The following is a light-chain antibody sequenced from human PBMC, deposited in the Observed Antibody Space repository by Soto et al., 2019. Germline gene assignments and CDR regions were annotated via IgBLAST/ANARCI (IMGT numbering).Light chain of an antibody. J-gene: IGKJ5*01. CDR1: QSVGSY. V-gene: IGKV3-11*01. Sequence: EIVLTQFPATLSFAPGERASLSLRASQSVGSYLAWYQQKPGQAPRLLIYDVSTRATGIPARFSGSGSGTDFTLTISSLEPEDFAVYSCQQRSDWPITFGQGTRLEIK. CDR2: DVS. CDR3: QQRSDWPIT.